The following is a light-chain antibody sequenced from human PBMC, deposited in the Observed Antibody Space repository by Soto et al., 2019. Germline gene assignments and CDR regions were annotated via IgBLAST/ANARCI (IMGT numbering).Light chain of an antibody. Sequence: SYELTQPPSVSVAPGQTARITCGGNNIGRKSVHWYQQEPGQAPVLVVFNNNDRPSGIPERFSGSNSGDTATLTISRVEAGDEADYYCQVWDNFSDHYVFGTGTKVIV. CDR2: NNN. J-gene: IGLJ1*01. CDR1: NIGRKS. CDR3: QVWDNFSDHYV. V-gene: IGLV3-21*02.